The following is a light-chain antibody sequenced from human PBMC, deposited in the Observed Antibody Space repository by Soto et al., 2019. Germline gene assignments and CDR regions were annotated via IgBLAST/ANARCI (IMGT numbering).Light chain of an antibody. Sequence: DIVMTQSPGSLAVSLGERATIDCKSSQSVLYSSNDKNYLAWYQQKPGQPPNLLIYWASTRESGVPDRFSGSGSGTDFTLTITSLQAEDVAVYYCQQYYTTPFTFGQGTKLEIK. CDR1: QSVLYSSNDKNY. CDR3: QQYYTTPFT. V-gene: IGKV4-1*01. CDR2: WAS. J-gene: IGKJ2*01.